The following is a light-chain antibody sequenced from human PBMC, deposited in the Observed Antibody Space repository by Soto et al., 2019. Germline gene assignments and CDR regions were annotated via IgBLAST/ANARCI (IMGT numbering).Light chain of an antibody. CDR1: ISDIGLYNY. CDR3: SSFTTTSTLV. V-gene: IGLV2-14*01. CDR2: EVS. Sequence: QSALTQPAAVSGSPGQSITISCTETISDIGLYNYVSWYQQHPGKAPKLVIYEVSNRPSGVSDRFSGSKSDNTASLTISGLQAEDEANYYCSSFTTTSTLVFGDGTKVTVL. J-gene: IGLJ1*01.